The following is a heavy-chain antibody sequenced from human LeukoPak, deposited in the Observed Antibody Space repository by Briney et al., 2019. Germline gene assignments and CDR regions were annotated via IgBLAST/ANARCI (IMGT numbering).Heavy chain of an antibody. V-gene: IGHV3-7*01. CDR3: GRAEIKTYYDFWSGYYDQYYFDY. CDR1: GFTFSSYW. D-gene: IGHD3-3*01. CDR2: IKQDGSEK. Sequence: GGSLRLSCAASGFTFSSYWMSWVRQAPGKGLEWVANIKQDGSEKYYVDSVKGRFTISRDNAKNSLYLQMNSLRAEDTAVYYCGRAEIKTYYDFWSGYYDQYYFDYWGQGTLVTVSS. J-gene: IGHJ4*02.